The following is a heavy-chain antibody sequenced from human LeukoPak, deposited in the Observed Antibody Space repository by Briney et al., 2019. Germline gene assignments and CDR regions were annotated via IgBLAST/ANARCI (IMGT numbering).Heavy chain of an antibody. V-gene: IGHV3-53*01. CDR3: ARGEYSYGPLDYYYYMDV. CDR2: IYSGGYT. D-gene: IGHD5-18*01. J-gene: IGHJ6*03. CDR1: GFTVSNNY. Sequence: PGGSLRLSCAASGFTVSNNYMTWVRQAPGKGLDWVSVIYSGGYTYYADSVKGRFTISRDNAKNSLYLQMNSLRAEDTAVYYCARGEYSYGPLDYYYYMDVWGKGTTVTVSS.